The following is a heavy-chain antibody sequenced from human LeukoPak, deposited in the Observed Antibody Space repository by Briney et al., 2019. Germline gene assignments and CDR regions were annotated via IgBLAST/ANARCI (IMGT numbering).Heavy chain of an antibody. CDR2: MNPNSGNT. D-gene: IGHD4-17*01. CDR3: ARMTVAYYYYYGMDV. Sequence: ASVKVSCKASGYTFTSYDINWVRQATGRGLEWMGWMNPNSGNTGYAQKFQGRVTMTRNTSISTAYMELSSLRSEDTAVYYCARMTVAYYYYYGMDVWGQGTTVTVSS. V-gene: IGHV1-8*01. J-gene: IGHJ6*02. CDR1: GYTFTSYD.